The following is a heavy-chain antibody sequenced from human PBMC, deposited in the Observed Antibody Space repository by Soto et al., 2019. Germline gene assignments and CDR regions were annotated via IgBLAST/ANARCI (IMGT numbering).Heavy chain of an antibody. CDR1: GFSLTTDRVG. CDR2: IYWDDSK. CDR3: AHAYGGRSLY. V-gene: IGHV2-5*02. J-gene: IGHJ4*02. Sequence: QITLKESGPTLVKPTQTLTLTCTFSGFSLTTDRVGVGWIRQPPGEALEWLAVIYWDDSKTYRPSLESILTITKDTSKNQLALTRTNRDSLDTVTYYCAHAYGGRSLYWGQGTLVTVSS. D-gene: IGHD1-26*01.